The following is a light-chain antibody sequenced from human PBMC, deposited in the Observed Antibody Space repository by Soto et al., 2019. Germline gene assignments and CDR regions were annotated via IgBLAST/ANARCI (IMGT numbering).Light chain of an antibody. CDR2: EVS. V-gene: IGLV2-8*01. Sequence: QSGLTQPPSASGSPGQSVTISCTGTSSDVGGYNYVSWYQQHPGKAPKLMISEVSKRPSGVPDRFSGSKSGNTASLTVSGLQAEDEADYYCSSYAGSNNLGVFGTGTKLTVL. CDR3: SSYAGSNNLGV. CDR1: SSDVGGYNY. J-gene: IGLJ1*01.